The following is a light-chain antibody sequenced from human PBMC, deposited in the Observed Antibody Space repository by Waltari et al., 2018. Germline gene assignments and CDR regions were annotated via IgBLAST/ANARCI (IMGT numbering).Light chain of an antibody. V-gene: IGKV4-1*01. J-gene: IGKJ1*01. Sequence: DIVMTQSPDSLAVSLGERATINCKSSQSVLYSSNNKNYLAWYQQKPGQPPKLLIYWASTRESGVPDRFSDSASGTDFTLTISSLQAEDVAVYYCQHYYSPPWTFGQGTKVEIK. CDR2: WAS. CDR3: QHYYSPPWT. CDR1: QSVLYSSNNKNY.